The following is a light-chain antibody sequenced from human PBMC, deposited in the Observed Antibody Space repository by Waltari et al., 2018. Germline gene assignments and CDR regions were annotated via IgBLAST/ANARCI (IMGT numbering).Light chain of an antibody. Sequence: QSALTQPASVSGSPGQSITISCTGTNSDVGSYNYVSWYQQHPGKAPKLMIYEVTNRPAGLSNRFSGSNSCNTASLTITELQAEDEADDYCSSYAGNDLVIFGGGTKLTVL. CDR1: NSDVGSYNY. CDR3: SSYAGNDLVI. V-gene: IGLV2-14*01. CDR2: EVT. J-gene: IGLJ2*01.